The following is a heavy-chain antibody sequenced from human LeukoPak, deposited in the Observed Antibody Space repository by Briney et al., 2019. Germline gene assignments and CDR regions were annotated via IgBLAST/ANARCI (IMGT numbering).Heavy chain of an antibody. Sequence: ASVTVSFKVSGYTLTELSMHWVRQAPGKGLEWMGGFDPEDGETIYAQKFQGRVTMTEDTSTDTAYMELSSLRSEDTAVYYCATSGLGYCSSTSCYLYWGQGTLVTVSS. V-gene: IGHV1-24*01. CDR2: FDPEDGET. CDR3: ATSGLGYCSSTSCYLY. D-gene: IGHD2-2*01. CDR1: GYTLTELS. J-gene: IGHJ4*02.